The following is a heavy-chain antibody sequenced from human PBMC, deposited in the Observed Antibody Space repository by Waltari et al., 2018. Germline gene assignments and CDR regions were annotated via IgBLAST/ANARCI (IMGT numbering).Heavy chain of an antibody. J-gene: IGHJ3*01. CDR3: AREPGYCRGGSCYFSGDNAYDV. Sequence: QVVLQESGPGLVKPSETLSLTCRFSGDSMNNYLWTWIGPPPGKGLEWIGYISYSGTTNYNPSLKSRVTISLDTSKNQFSLKLNSVTAADSAVYYCAREPGYCRGGSCYFSGDNAYDVWGRGTMVTVSS. D-gene: IGHD2-15*01. CDR2: ISYSGTT. CDR1: GDSMNNYL. V-gene: IGHV4-59*01.